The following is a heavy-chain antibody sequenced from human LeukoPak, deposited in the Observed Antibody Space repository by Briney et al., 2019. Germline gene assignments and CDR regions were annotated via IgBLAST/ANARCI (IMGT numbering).Heavy chain of an antibody. V-gene: IGHV3-7*01. CDR1: GFTFSNYW. CDR3: VRDGGVSGYDLLDY. J-gene: IGHJ4*02. CDR2: INQDGSEE. Sequence: GGPLRLSCAASGFTFSNYWMTWVRQAPGKGLEWVAHINQDGSEEHYMDSVKARFTISRDNAKNSLSLQMNSLRAEDTAVYYCVRDGGVSGYDLLDYWGQGTLVTVSS. D-gene: IGHD5-12*01.